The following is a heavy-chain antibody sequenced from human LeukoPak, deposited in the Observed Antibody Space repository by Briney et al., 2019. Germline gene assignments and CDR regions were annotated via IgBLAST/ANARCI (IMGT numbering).Heavy chain of an antibody. J-gene: IGHJ4*02. CDR1: GGSISSYY. CDR2: IYSSGST. V-gene: IGHV4-59*01. Sequence: SETLSLTCTVSGGSISSYYWSWIRQPPGKGLEWIGHIYSSGSTNCNPSLKSRVTISVGTSKNQFSLKLSSVTAADTAVYYCARNYDSSGYTAFGYWGRGTLVTVSS. D-gene: IGHD3-22*01. CDR3: ARNYDSSGYTAFGY.